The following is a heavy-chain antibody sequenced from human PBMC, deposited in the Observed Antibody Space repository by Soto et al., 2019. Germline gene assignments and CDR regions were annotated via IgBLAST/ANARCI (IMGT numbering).Heavy chain of an antibody. CDR3: AKGGGYFQEAGDY. CDR2: ISGGGGTT. V-gene: IGHV3-23*01. J-gene: IGHJ4*02. D-gene: IGHD3-9*01. Sequence: EVQLLESGGGLVQPGGSLRLSCAASGFTFSIYAMYWVRQAPGKGLEWVSVISGGGGTTDYADSVKGRFTISRDNSKNTLYLQMNSLRAEDTAVYYCAKGGGYFQEAGDYWGQGTLVTVSS. CDR1: GFTFSIYA.